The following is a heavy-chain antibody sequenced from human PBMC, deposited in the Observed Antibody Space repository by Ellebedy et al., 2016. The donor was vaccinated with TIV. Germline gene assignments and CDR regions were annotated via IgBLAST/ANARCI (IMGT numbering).Heavy chain of an antibody. J-gene: IGHJ6*02. CDR2: INHSGST. CDR3: ARALGTRYDILTGYYYYYYGMDV. Sequence: SETLSLTXAVYGGSFSGYYWSWIRQPPGKGLEWIGEINHSGSTNYNPSLKSRVTISVDPSKHQFSLNLSSVTAADTAVYYCARALGTRYDILTGYYYYYYGMDVWGQGTTVTVSS. V-gene: IGHV4-34*01. CDR1: GGSFSGYY. D-gene: IGHD3-9*01.